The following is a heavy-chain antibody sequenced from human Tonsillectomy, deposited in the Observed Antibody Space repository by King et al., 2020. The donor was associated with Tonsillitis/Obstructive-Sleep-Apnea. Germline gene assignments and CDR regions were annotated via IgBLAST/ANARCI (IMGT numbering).Heavy chain of an antibody. Sequence: VQLVESGGGLIQPGGSLRLSCAASGFTVSGNSMSWVRQAPGPGLEWVSVIYSGGSTYYADSVKGRFTISRDNSKHTLYFQMNSLRAEDTAVYYWAREMDVGAYDYWGQGTLVTVSS. D-gene: IGHD1-26*01. CDR3: AREMDVGAYDY. J-gene: IGHJ4*02. CDR1: GFTVSGNS. V-gene: IGHV3-53*01. CDR2: IYSGGST.